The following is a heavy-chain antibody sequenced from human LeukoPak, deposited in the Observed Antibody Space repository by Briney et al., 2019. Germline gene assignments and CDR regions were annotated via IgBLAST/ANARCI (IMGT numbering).Heavy chain of an antibody. CDR1: GFTFSSYA. CDR2: IRGGGGST. J-gene: IGHJ4*02. CDR3: ANFPGYSSSLYFDY. V-gene: IGHV3-23*01. Sequence: GGSLRLSCAASGFTFSSYAMSWVRQAPGKGLEWVSAIRGGGGSTYYADSVKGRFTISRDNSKNTLYLQMNSLRDDDTAVYYCANFPGYSSSLYFDYWGEGTLASDSS. D-gene: IGHD6-13*01.